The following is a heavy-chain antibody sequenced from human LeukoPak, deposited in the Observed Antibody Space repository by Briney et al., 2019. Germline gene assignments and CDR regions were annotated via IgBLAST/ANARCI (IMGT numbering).Heavy chain of an antibody. J-gene: IGHJ6*03. Sequence: GGSLRLSCAASGFTFSSYGMSWVRQAPGKGLEWVSAISGSGGSTYYADSVKGWFTISRDNSKNTLYLQMNSLRAEDTAVYYCAKAGDCSSTSCEYYYYYYMDVWGKGTTVTISS. CDR1: GFTFSSYG. D-gene: IGHD2-2*01. V-gene: IGHV3-23*01. CDR2: ISGSGGST. CDR3: AKAGDCSSTSCEYYYYYYMDV.